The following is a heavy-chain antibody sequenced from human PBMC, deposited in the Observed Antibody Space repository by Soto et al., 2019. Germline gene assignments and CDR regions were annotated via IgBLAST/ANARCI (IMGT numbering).Heavy chain of an antibody. J-gene: IGHJ6*03. CDR1: GYTFTSYG. CDR2: ISAYNGNT. CDR3: ARVMAGVVVPAAIVDYYYYMDV. D-gene: IGHD2-2*01. V-gene: IGHV1-18*01. Sequence: GASVKVSCKASGYTFTSYGISWVRQAPGQGLEWMGWISAYNGNTNYAQKLQGRVTMTTDTSTSTAYMELRSLRSDDTAVYYCARVMAGVVVPAAIVDYYYYMDVRGKRTKVTV.